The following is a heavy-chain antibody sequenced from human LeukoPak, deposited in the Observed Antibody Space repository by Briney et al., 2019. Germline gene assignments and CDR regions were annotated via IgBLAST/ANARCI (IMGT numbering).Heavy chain of an antibody. CDR2: IYTSGGS. V-gene: IGHV4-4*07. CDR1: GGSIGSYY. D-gene: IGHD3-22*01. Sequence: WETLSLTCTVSGGSIGSYYWSWIRQPAGKGLEWIGRIYTSGGSVYNPFLRSRVTMPVDTSKNQFSLKLSSVTAADTAVYYCARGVFYYDTSGRWYYFDYWGQGTGDRL. J-gene: IGHJ4*02. CDR3: ARGVFYYDTSGRWYYFDY.